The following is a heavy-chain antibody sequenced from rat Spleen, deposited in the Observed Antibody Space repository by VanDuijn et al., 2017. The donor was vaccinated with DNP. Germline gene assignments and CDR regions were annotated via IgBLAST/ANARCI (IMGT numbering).Heavy chain of an antibody. J-gene: IGHJ2*01. CDR2: ISSDGNT. CDR1: GFSLTDYN. CDR3: TRADYVYYFDY. Sequence: VQLKESGPDMVQPSQTLSLTCTVSGFSLTDYNIHWVRQSPGKVLEWVAAISSDGNTYYNSAIKSRLSISRDTSKSQVFLKMNSLQTDDTAIYYCTRADYVYYFDYWGQGLMVTVSS. V-gene: IGHV2S12*01. D-gene: IGHD1-1*01.